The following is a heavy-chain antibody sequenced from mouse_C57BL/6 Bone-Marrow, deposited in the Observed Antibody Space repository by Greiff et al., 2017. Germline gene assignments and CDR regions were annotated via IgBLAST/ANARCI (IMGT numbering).Heavy chain of an antibody. Sequence: EVQLMQSGAELVKPGASVKLSCTASGFNIKDYNMHWVKQRTGQGLEWIGRIYPVDGNTKYDPKFQGKATITADTSSNTAYLQLSGLTSEDTAVDYCAREAAYEGNPAYWGQGTLVTVSA. V-gene: IGHV14-2*01. CDR1: GFNIKDYN. CDR2: IYPVDGNT. D-gene: IGHD2-10*01. CDR3: AREAAYEGNPAY. J-gene: IGHJ3*01.